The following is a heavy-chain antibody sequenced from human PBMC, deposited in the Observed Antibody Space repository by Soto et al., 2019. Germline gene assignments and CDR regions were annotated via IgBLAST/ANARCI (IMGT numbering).Heavy chain of an antibody. CDR1: GFNFNKHA. V-gene: IGHV3-23*01. Sequence: EVQLLESGGGVVRPGESLRLSCAASGFNFNKHAMSWVRQAPGEGLAWVSGISCCGGTASYADSVKGRFTIARDDAKNTLYLDMNSLRVEDTAEYYCAKADGQQWLLPHLENWGRGTLVTVS. J-gene: IGHJ4*02. D-gene: IGHD6-19*01. CDR2: ISCCGGTA. CDR3: AKADGQQWLLPHLEN.